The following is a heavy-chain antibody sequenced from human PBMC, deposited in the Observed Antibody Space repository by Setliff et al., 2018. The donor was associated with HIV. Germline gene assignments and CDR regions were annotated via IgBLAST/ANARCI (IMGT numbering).Heavy chain of an antibody. CDR2: IFYTGST. D-gene: IGHD1-26*01. CDR1: GVSTSSSTYY. J-gene: IGHJ4*02. CDR3: ARGGAATYYFDY. Sequence: TSETLSLTCSVSGVSTSSSTYYWGWIRQPPGKGLEWIGYIFYTGSTYYNPSLKSRVTISVDTSKNQFSLKLSSVTAADTAVYYCARGGAATYYFDYWGQGTLVTVSS. V-gene: IGHV4-39*07.